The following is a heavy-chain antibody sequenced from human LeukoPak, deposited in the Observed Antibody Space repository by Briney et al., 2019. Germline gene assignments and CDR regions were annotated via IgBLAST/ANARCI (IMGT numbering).Heavy chain of an antibody. CDR1: GFTFDDYA. V-gene: IGHV3-43*02. CDR3: AKDRGSSWSYYYYGMDV. D-gene: IGHD6-13*01. J-gene: IGHJ6*02. Sequence: QPGGSLRLSCAASGFTFDDYAMHWVRQAPGKGLEWVSLISGDGGSTYYADSVKGRFTISRGNSKNSLYLQMNSLRTEDTALYYCAKDRGSSWSYYYYGMDVWGQGTTVTVSS. CDR2: ISGDGGST.